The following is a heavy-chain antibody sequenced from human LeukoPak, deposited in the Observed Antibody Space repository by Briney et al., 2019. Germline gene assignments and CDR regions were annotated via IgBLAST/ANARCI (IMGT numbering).Heavy chain of an antibody. CDR2: TNAGNGNT. D-gene: IGHD3-22*01. CDR3: ARDYYDSSGYYYDY. J-gene: IGHJ4*02. CDR1: GYTFTSYA. V-gene: IGHV1-3*01. Sequence: ASVKVSCKASGYTFTSYAMHWVRQAPGQRLEWMGWTNAGNGNTKYSQKFQGRVTITRDTSASTAYMELSSLRSEDTAVYYCARDYYDSSGYYYDYWGQGTLVTVSS.